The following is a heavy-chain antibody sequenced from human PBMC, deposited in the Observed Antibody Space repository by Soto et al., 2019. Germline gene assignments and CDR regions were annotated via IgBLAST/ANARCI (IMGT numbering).Heavy chain of an antibody. CDR3: AKSTGGTANGMGV. Sequence: EVQVVESGGGLVQPGRSLRISFAASGFSFDDYAMHWVRQAPGKGLEWVSGISWNSGTIGYADSVKGRFTISRDNAKNSLYLQMNSLRAEDTALYYCAKSTGGTANGMGVWGQGTTVTVSS. J-gene: IGHJ6*02. CDR2: ISWNSGTI. CDR1: GFSFDDYA. V-gene: IGHV3-9*01. D-gene: IGHD2-8*02.